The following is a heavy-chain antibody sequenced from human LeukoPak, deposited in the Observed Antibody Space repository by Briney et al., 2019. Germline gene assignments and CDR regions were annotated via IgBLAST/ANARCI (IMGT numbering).Heavy chain of an antibody. J-gene: IGHJ4*02. V-gene: IGHV3-73*01. CDR1: GFTFSGSA. Sequence: GGSLRLSCAASGFTFSGSAMHWVRQASGKGLEWVGRIRSKANSYATAYAASVKSRFTISRDDSKNTAYLQMNSLKTGDAAVYYCTSPSSDYWGQGTLVTVSS. CDR3: TSPSSDY. CDR2: IRSKANSYAT.